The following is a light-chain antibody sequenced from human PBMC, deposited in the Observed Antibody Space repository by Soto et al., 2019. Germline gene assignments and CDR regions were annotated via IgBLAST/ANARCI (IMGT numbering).Light chain of an antibody. J-gene: IGKJ2*01. V-gene: IGKV4-1*01. CDR1: QTVLSSSNNRQC. Sequence: DIVMTQSPDSLAVSLGERATMNCKSGQTVLSSSNNRQCLAWYQQKTGQPPKLLIYWASTRQYGVPDRFSGSGSGTDFTLTISSLQAEDMEVYYCQQYCSLPFTFGQGTKLEIK. CDR3: QQYCSLPFT. CDR2: WAS.